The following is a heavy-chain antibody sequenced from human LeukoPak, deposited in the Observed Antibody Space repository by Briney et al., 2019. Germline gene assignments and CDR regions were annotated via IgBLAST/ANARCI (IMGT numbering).Heavy chain of an antibody. J-gene: IGHJ4*02. CDR2: IYYSGST. CDR1: GGSISSGDYY. V-gene: IGHV4-30-4*08. D-gene: IGHD6-13*01. Sequence: SETLSLTCTVSGGSISSGDYYWSWIRQPPGKGLEWIGYIYYSGSTYYNPSLKSRVTISVDTSKNQFSLKLSSVTAADTAVYYCARVTGYSSSWYSVDHWGQGTLVTVSS. CDR3: ARVTGYSSSWYSVDH.